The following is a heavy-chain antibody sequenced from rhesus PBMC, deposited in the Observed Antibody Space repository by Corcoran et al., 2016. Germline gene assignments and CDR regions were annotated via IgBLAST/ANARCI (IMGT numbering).Heavy chain of an antibody. Sequence: QVQLQESGPGVVKPSETLSLTCAVSGGSISDSYRWSWIRQPPGKGLEWIGYIYGSSTSTNYNPSLKSRVTISKDTSKNQFALKVSSVSDADTAVYYCARGPYSSGYDYWGQGVLVTVSS. J-gene: IGHJ4*01. V-gene: IGHV4S10*01. CDR3: ARGPYSSGYDY. CDR2: IYGSSTST. D-gene: IGHD6-31*01. CDR1: GGSISDSYR.